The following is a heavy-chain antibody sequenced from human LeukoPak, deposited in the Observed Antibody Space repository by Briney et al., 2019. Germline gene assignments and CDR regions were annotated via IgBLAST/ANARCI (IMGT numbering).Heavy chain of an antibody. D-gene: IGHD2-2*01. CDR1: GFTFHDYA. V-gene: IGHV3-9*03. Sequence: GGSLRLSCAASGFTFHDYAMHWVRQAPGKGLEWVSGISWNSGSIGYADSVKGRFTISRDNAKNSLYLQMNSLRAEDMALYYCAKGGYCSSTSCYFDYWGQGTLVTVSS. CDR3: AKGGYCSSTSCYFDY. J-gene: IGHJ4*02. CDR2: ISWNSGSI.